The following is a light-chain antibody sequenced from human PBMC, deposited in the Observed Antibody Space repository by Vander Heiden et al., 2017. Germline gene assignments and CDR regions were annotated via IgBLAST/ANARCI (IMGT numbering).Light chain of an antibody. CDR1: QGISSY. Sequence: AIRMTQSPSSFSASTGDRVTITCRASQGISSYLAWYQQKPGKAPKLLIYAASTLQSGVPSRFSGSGSGTDFTPTISCLQSEDFATYYCQQYYSDPPITFGQGTRLEMK. CDR3: QQYYSDPPIT. J-gene: IGKJ5*01. CDR2: AAS. V-gene: IGKV1-8*01.